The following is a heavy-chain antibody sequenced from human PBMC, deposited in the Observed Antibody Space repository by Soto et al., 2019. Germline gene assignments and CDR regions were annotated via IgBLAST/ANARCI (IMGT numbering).Heavy chain of an antibody. V-gene: IGHV1-69*13. Sequence: SVKVSCKASGGTFSSYAISWVRQAPGQGLEWMGGIIPIFGTANYAQKFQGRVTITADESTSTAYMELSSLRSEDTAVYYCARDAVLWFGENRYFDLWGRCTLVTVSS. D-gene: IGHD3-10*01. J-gene: IGHJ2*01. CDR2: IIPIFGTA. CDR1: GGTFSSYA. CDR3: ARDAVLWFGENRYFDL.